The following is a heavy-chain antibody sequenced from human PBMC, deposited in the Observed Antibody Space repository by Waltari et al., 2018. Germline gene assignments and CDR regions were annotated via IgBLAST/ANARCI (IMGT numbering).Heavy chain of an antibody. V-gene: IGHV3-48*02. CDR1: GFNFSTYS. J-gene: IGHJ4*02. Sequence: EVQLVESGGGLVQRGGSLRLSCAASGFNFSTYSMNWVRQAPGEGLEWISYSKSTGSTIHYADSVKGRFTISRDNAKNSLYLQMNSLRDEDTAVYYCARGLGDYTYWGQGTLVTVSS. CDR3: ARGLGDYTY. D-gene: IGHD4-17*01. CDR2: SKSTGSTI.